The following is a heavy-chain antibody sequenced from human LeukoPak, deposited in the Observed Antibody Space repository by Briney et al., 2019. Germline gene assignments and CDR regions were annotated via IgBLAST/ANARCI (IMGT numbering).Heavy chain of an antibody. CDR3: ARYCSSTTCYDY. D-gene: IGHD2-2*01. J-gene: IGHJ4*02. Sequence: GGSLRLSCAASAFTFSDYYMSWIRQAPGKGLEWVSYISSSSSYTNYADSVKGRFTISRDNAKNSLYLQMNSLRAEDTAVYYCARYCSSTTCYDYWGQGTLVTVSS. CDR2: ISSSSSYT. V-gene: IGHV3-11*03. CDR1: AFTFSDYY.